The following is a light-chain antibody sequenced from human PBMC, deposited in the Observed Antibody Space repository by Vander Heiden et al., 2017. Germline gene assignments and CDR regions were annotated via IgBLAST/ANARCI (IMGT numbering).Light chain of an antibody. CDR2: IDN. CDR3: AAWDDNLNGLYV. V-gene: IGLV1-44*01. J-gene: IGLJ1*01. Sequence: QSVLTQPPPASGTPGQRVPIPYSGSSPNIGSNSGSWYQRLPGTAPKLLIYIDNQRPSGVPDRFSGSKSGTSASLAISGLQSEDEAEYFCAAWDDNLNGLYVFGTGTKVTVL. CDR1: SPNIGSNS.